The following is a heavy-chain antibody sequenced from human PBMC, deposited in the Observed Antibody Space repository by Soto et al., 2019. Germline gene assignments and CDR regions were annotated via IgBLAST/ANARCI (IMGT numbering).Heavy chain of an antibody. Sequence: PGGSLRLSCVASGFIFRESWMSWVRQAPGKGLEWVAGIKEDGSDKYYLDSVKGRFTISRDNPKNSLYLQMNSLRAEDTAVYYCTRDPPDPSKVFDYWGQGTQVTVSS. J-gene: IGHJ4*02. CDR3: TRDPPDPSKVFDY. CDR1: GFIFRESW. V-gene: IGHV3-7*01. CDR2: IKEDGSDK.